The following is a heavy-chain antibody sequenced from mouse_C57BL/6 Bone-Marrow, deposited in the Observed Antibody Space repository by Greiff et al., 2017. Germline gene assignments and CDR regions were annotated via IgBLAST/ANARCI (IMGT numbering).Heavy chain of an antibody. D-gene: IGHD2-1*01. J-gene: IGHJ4*01. Sequence: EVQGVESGGGLVKPGGSLKLSCAASGFTFSSYAMSWVRQTPEKRLEWVATISDGGSYTYYPDNVKGRFTISRDNAKNNLYLQMSHLKSEDTAMYYCARGLSFYYGNYDYAMDYWGQGTSGTVSS. CDR2: ISDGGSYT. V-gene: IGHV5-4*01. CDR3: ARGLSFYYGNYDYAMDY. CDR1: GFTFSSYA.